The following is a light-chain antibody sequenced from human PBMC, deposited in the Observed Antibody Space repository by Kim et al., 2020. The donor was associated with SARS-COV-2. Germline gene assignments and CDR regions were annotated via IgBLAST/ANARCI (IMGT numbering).Light chain of an antibody. CDR2: GAS. CDR3: QQYNNWPQT. CDR1: QSVSSN. J-gene: IGKJ1*01. Sequence: VSPGERATLSCRASQSVSSNLAWYQQKPGQAPRLLIYGASTRATGISARFSGSGSGTEFTLTISSLQSEDFAVYYCQQYNNWPQTFGQGTKVEIK. V-gene: IGKV3-15*01.